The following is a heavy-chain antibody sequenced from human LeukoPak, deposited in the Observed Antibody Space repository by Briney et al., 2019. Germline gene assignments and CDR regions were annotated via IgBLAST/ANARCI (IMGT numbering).Heavy chain of an antibody. D-gene: IGHD5-12*01. Sequence: LGESLKISCKGSGYSFTTYWIGWVRQMPGKGLEWMGIIYPGDSDTRYSPSFQGQVTISADKSISTAYLQWSSLKASDTAMYYCARRRGYSGYDSYYFDYWGQGTLVTVSS. CDR3: ARRRGYSGYDSYYFDY. V-gene: IGHV5-51*01. CDR1: GYSFTTYW. CDR2: IYPGDSDT. J-gene: IGHJ4*02.